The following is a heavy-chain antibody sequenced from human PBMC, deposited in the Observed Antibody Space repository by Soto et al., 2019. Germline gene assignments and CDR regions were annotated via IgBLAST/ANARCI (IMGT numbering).Heavy chain of an antibody. CDR3: ARDLSLLEQWLGTYYYYGMDV. CDR1: GDSVSSNSAA. J-gene: IGHJ6*02. D-gene: IGHD6-19*01. V-gene: IGHV6-1*01. Sequence: SQTLSLTCAISGDSVSSNSAAWNWIRQSPSRGLEWLGRTYYRSKWYNDYAVSVKSRITINPDTSKNQLSLQLNSVTPEDTAVYYCARDLSLLEQWLGTYYYYGMDVWGQGTTVTVSS. CDR2: TYYRSKWYN.